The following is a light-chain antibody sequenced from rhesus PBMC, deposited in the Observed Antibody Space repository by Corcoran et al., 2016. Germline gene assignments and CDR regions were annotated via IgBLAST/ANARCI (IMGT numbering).Light chain of an antibody. CDR2: KAS. Sequence: DIQMTQSPSSLSASVGDTVTITCRASQSISSWLDWYQQKPGKAPKLLIDKASSLQSGVPSRFSGSGSVTDFTLTISSLQPEDFASYYCLQYSSSPYSFGQGTKVEIK. V-gene: IGKV1-22*01. J-gene: IGKJ2*01. CDR1: QSISSW. CDR3: LQYSSSPYS.